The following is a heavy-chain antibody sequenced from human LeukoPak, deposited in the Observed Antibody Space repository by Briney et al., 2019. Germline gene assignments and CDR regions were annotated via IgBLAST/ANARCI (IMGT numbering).Heavy chain of an antibody. V-gene: IGHV4-38-2*02. D-gene: IGHD2-2*01. CDR2: IYHSGSA. J-gene: IGHJ5*02. CDR1: GYSISSGYQ. Sequence: SETLSLTCGVSGYSISSGYQWAWIRQSPGKGLEWIGSIYHSGSAHNTPSLKSRVTISVETSKNQFSLNMYSVTAADTAVYYCARDPRWLTPDCTSTSCYENYFDPWGQGTLVTVSS. CDR3: ARDPRWLTPDCTSTSCYENYFDP.